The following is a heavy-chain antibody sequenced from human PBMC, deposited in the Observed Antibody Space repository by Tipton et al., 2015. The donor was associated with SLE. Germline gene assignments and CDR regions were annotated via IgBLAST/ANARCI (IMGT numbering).Heavy chain of an antibody. D-gene: IGHD4-17*01. CDR2: IYYSEST. V-gene: IGHV4-31*02. J-gene: IGHJ4*02. Sequence: LRLSCTVSGVALSSGGYYWSWIRQHPGKGLEWIGYIYYSESTSYNPSLNSRVTISLDTSKNQFSLKLSSVTAADTAVYYCARDEDGDYVFDYWGQGTLVTVSS. CDR3: ARDEDGDYVFDY. CDR1: GVALSSGGYY.